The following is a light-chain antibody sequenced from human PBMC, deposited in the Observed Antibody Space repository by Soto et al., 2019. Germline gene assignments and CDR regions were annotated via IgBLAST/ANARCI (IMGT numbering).Light chain of an antibody. CDR3: HQYDRSPLT. J-gene: IGKJ4*01. Sequence: EIVLTQSPGTLSLSPGERATLSCRASQSVSSSYLAWYQQKPGQAPRLLIYGASSRATGIPDRFSGSGSGTDFTLPISRLESEDFAVYYCHQYDRSPLTFGGGTKVEIK. CDR2: GAS. V-gene: IGKV3-20*01. CDR1: QSVSSSY.